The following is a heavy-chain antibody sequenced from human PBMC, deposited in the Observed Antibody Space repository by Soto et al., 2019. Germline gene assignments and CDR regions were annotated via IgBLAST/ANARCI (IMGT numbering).Heavy chain of an antibody. D-gene: IGHD2-15*01. CDR2: INHSGST. CDR1: GGSFSGYY. V-gene: IGHV4-34*01. Sequence: QVQLQQWGAGLLKPSETLSLTCAVYGGSFSGYYWSWIRQPPGKGLEWIGEINHSGSTNYSPSLKTLVTISVDTSKNQFSLKLSSVTAADTAVYYCARAQVVVVVAARPRWFDPRGQGTLVTDSS. J-gene: IGHJ5*02. CDR3: ARAQVVVVVAARPRWFDP.